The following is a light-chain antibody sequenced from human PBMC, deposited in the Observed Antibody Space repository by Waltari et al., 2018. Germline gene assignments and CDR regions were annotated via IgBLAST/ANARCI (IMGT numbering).Light chain of an antibody. CDR1: RSAAGGYNY. CDR3: SSYTSSGTLRV. Sequence: QSALTQPASVSGSPGQSITLSRTGTRSAAGGYNYVSLYQQHPGKAPKLMIYDVSKRPSGVSNRFSGSKSGNTASLTISGLQAEDEADYYCSSYTSSGTLRVFGGGTKLTVL. CDR2: DVS. V-gene: IGLV2-14*03. J-gene: IGLJ2*01.